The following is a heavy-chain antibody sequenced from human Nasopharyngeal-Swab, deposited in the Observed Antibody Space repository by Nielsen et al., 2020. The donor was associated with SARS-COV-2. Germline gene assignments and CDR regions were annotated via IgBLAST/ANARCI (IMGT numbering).Heavy chain of an antibody. CDR2: ISTYNGNT. CDR1: GYTFTSFR. CDR3: ARHGVAEDY. J-gene: IGHJ4*02. Sequence: ASVKVSCKASGYTFTSFRISWVRQAPGHGLEWMGWISTYNGNTNYAQKFQDRVTMTTDTSTSTVYMELRSLRSDDTAVYYCARHGVAEDYWGQGTLVTVSS. V-gene: IGHV1-18*01. D-gene: IGHD3-3*01.